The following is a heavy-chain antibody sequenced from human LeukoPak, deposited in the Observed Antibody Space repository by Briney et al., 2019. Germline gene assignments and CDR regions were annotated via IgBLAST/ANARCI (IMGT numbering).Heavy chain of an antibody. J-gene: IGHJ6*03. CDR2: ISYDGSNK. CDR3: AKNGKWLDMGPDYYYMDV. V-gene: IGHV3-30*18. D-gene: IGHD6-19*01. CDR1: GFTFSSYG. Sequence: SGGSLRLSCAASGFTFSSYGMHWVRQAPGKGLEWVAVISYDGSNKYYADSVKGRFTISRDNSKNTLYLQMNSLRAEDTAVYYCAKNGKWLDMGPDYYYMDVWGKGTTVTVSS.